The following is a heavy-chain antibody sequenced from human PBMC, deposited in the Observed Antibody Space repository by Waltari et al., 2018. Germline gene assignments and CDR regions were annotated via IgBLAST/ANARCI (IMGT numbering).Heavy chain of an antibody. CDR3: ARDRGDYGDYVGWFDP. CDR2: INHSGRT. CDR1: GGSFSGYY. D-gene: IGHD4-17*01. V-gene: IGHV4-34*01. J-gene: IGHJ5*02. Sequence: QVQLQQWGAGLLKPSETLSLTCAVYGGSFSGYYWTWIRQPPGKGLEWIGEINHSGRTDYSPSLKSRVTISVDTSKNQFSLKLSSVTAADTAVYYCARDRGDYGDYVGWFDPWGQGTLVTVSS.